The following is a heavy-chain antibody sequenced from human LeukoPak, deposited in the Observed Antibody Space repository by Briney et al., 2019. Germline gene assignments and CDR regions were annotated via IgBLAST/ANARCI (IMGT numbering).Heavy chain of an antibody. Sequence: GGSLRLSCAGSGFTFSSYAMSWVRQAPGKGLEWVSAISGSGGSTYYADSVKGRFTISRDNSKNTLYLQMNSLRAEDTAVYYCAKDKRPAAMVTDDAFDIWGQGTMVTVSS. V-gene: IGHV3-23*01. CDR3: AKDKRPAAMVTDDAFDI. CDR2: ISGSGGST. D-gene: IGHD5-18*01. CDR1: GFTFSSYA. J-gene: IGHJ3*02.